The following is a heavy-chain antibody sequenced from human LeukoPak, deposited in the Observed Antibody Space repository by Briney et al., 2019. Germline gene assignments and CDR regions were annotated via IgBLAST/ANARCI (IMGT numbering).Heavy chain of an antibody. D-gene: IGHD4-11*01. CDR1: GFTFSSYW. J-gene: IGHJ4*02. CDR3: ARVSDYSNYFDY. Sequence: PGGSLRLSCAASGFTFSSYWMHWVRQAPGKGLVWVSRINSDGSSTYYADSVKGRFSISRDNAKNTLYLQMNSLRAEDTAVYYCARVSDYSNYFDYWGQGTLVTVSS. CDR2: INSDGSST. V-gene: IGHV3-74*01.